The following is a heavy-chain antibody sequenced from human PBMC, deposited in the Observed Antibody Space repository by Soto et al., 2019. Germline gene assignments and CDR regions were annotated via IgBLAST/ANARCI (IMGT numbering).Heavy chain of an antibody. Sequence: PGGSLRLSCAASGFTFSSHWMHWVRQAPGKGLVWVSRINNDGSSTDYAESVRGRFTISRDNSKNTLYLQMNSLRAEDTAVYYCAKDLWLKIRYYYGMDVWGQGTTVTVSS. J-gene: IGHJ6*02. D-gene: IGHD6-19*01. V-gene: IGHV3-74*01. CDR1: GFTFSSHW. CDR2: INNDGSST. CDR3: AKDLWLKIRYYYGMDV.